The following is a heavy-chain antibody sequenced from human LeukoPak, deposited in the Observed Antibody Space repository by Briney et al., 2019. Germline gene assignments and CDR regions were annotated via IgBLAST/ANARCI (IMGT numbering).Heavy chain of an antibody. J-gene: IGHJ5*02. CDR3: ARDRYGGSGWYH. Sequence: GGSLRLSXAASGFTFSSYSMNWVRQAPGKGLEWVSSISSSSSYIYYADSVKGRFTISRDNAKNSLYPQMNSLRAEDTAVYYCARDRYGGSGWYHWGQGTLVTVSS. D-gene: IGHD6-19*01. V-gene: IGHV3-21*01. CDR2: ISSSSSYI. CDR1: GFTFSSYS.